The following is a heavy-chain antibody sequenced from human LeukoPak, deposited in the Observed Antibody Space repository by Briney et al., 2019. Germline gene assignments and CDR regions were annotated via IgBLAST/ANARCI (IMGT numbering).Heavy chain of an antibody. CDR1: GYTFVGYY. Sequence: EASVKVSCKASGYTFVGYYLHWVRQAPGQGLEWMAWIDPYTGNTHYAQKFQGRITVTRDTSVNTTYMELSWLTSDDTARYYCAREYSASEHWGQGTLVTVSS. CDR3: AREYSASEH. D-gene: IGHD5-12*01. CDR2: IDPYTGNT. J-gene: IGHJ4*02. V-gene: IGHV1-2*02.